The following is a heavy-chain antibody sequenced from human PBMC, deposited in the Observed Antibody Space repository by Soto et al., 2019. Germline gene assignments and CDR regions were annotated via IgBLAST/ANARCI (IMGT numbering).Heavy chain of an antibody. J-gene: IGHJ4*02. Sequence: GGSLRLSCAGSGFTFSDYYMTWIRQAPGKGLEWVSYINTLSSAIYYADSVEGRFTISRDNAKNSLYLQMNSLRAEDTAVYYCARRLQWQLRPLDSWGRGXLVTVSS. CDR2: INTLSSAI. CDR3: ARRLQWQLRPLDS. V-gene: IGHV3-11*01. D-gene: IGHD6-19*01. CDR1: GFTFSDYY.